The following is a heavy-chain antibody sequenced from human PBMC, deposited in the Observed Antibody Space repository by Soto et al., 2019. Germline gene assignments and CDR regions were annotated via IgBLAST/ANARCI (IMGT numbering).Heavy chain of an antibody. CDR3: AREIALARSFDY. J-gene: IGHJ4*02. CDR2: IYYSGST. D-gene: IGHD3-10*01. V-gene: IGHV4-30-4*01. CDR1: GGSISSGDYY. Sequence: TLSLTCTVSGGSISSGDYYWSWIRQPPGKGLEWIGYIYYSGSTYYNPSLKSRVTISVDTSKNQFSLKLSSVTAADTAVYYCAREIALARSFDYWGQGTLVTVSS.